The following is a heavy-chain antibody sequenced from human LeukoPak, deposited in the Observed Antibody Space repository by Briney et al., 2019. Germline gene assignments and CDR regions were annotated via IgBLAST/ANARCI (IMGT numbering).Heavy chain of an antibody. V-gene: IGHV3-23*01. D-gene: IGHD2-2*01. CDR1: GFSLTTYG. Sequence: GGSLRLSCAASGFSLTTYGMNWVRQAPGKGLEWVSAISGSGGSTYYADSVKGRFTISRDNSKNTLYLQMNSLRAEDTAVYYCAKDSSHIVVVPAADFDYWGQGTLVTVSS. CDR2: ISGSGGST. CDR3: AKDSSHIVVVPAADFDY. J-gene: IGHJ4*02.